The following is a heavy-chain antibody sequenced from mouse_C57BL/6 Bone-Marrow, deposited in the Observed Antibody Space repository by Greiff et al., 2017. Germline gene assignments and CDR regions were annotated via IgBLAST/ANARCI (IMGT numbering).Heavy chain of an antibody. CDR2: ISSGGDYI. V-gene: IGHV5-9-1*02. CDR3: TRDLLWLRGSFY. Sequence: EVKLMESGEGLVKPGGSLKLSCAASGFTFSSYAMSWVRQTPEKRLEWVAYISSGGDYIYYADTVKGRFTISRDNARNTLYLQMSSLKSEDTAMYYCTRDLLWLRGSFYWGQGTLVTVSA. CDR1: GFTFSSYA. J-gene: IGHJ3*01. D-gene: IGHD2-2*01.